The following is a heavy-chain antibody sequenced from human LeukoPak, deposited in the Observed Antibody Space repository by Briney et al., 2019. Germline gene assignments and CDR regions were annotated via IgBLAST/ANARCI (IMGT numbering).Heavy chain of an antibody. CDR2: IYYSGTT. CDR1: GGSINSHNYY. J-gene: IGHJ4*02. CDR3: ASRKLGNDY. V-gene: IGHV4-39*07. Sequence: SETLSLTCIVSGGSINSHNYYWAWIREPPGMGLEWIGSIYYSGTTYYNPSLKSPVTISVDTSKNQFSLKLSSVTAADTAVYYCASRKLGNDYWGQGTLVTVSS. D-gene: IGHD7-27*01.